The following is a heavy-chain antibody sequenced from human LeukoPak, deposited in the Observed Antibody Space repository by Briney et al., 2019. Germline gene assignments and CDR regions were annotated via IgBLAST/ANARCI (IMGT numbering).Heavy chain of an antibody. V-gene: IGHV1-46*01. J-gene: IGHJ4*02. D-gene: IGHD3-10*01. CDR1: GYTFTSYY. CDR3: ASSPRITMVRGAGDFDY. CDR2: INPSGGST. Sequence: ASVKVSFKASGYTFTSYYMHWVRQAPGQGLEWMGIINPSGGSTSYAQKFQGRVTMTRDTSTSTVYMELSSLRSEDTAVYYCASSPRITMVRGAGDFDYWGQGTLVTVSS.